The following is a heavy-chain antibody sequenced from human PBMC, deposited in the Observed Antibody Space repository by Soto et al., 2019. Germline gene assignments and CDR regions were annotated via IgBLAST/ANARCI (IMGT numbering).Heavy chain of an antibody. CDR1: GGSVSRGGYS. J-gene: IGHJ6*02. CDR3: ASKRNYFYGLDV. V-gene: IGHV4-30-2*01. CDR2: IYHSGTT. Sequence: PSETLSLTCAVSGGSVSRGGYSWNWVRQPPGKALEWIGHIYHSGTTDYNPSLKSRVTISLDRSKNQFTLYLTSVTAAYSAMYYCASKRNYFYGLDVWGQGTTVTVSS.